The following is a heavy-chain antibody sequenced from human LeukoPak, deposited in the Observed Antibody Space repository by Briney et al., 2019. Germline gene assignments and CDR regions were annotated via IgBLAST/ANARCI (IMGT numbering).Heavy chain of an antibody. J-gene: IGHJ4*02. CDR3: ARDEGYYFDS. Sequence: GGSLRLSCAASGFTFSSYVMSWVRQAPGKGLEWVASISRNSTYIHYADSVKGRFTISRDNARNSLFLQMNSLRAEDTAIYYCARDEGYYFDSWGQGTQVTVSS. CDR1: GFTFSSYV. V-gene: IGHV3-21*01. CDR2: ISRNSTYI.